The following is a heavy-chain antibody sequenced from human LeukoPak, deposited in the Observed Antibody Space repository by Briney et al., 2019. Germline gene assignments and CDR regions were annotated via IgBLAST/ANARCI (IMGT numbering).Heavy chain of an antibody. V-gene: IGHV1-2*06. Sequence: ASVKVSCKASGYTFTSYYMHWVRQAPGQGLEWMGRINPNSGGTNYAQKFQGRATMTRDTSISTAYMELSRLRSDDTAVYYCARYITVGATYQHFDYWGQGTLVTVSS. CDR1: GYTFTSYY. CDR3: ARYITVGATYQHFDY. J-gene: IGHJ4*02. D-gene: IGHD1-26*01. CDR2: INPNSGGT.